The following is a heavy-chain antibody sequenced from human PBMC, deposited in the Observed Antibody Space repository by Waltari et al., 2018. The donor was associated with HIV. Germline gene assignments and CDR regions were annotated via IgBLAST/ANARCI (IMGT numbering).Heavy chain of an antibody. V-gene: IGHV3-23*01. CDR2: ISGSGDSR. Sequence: EVKLLESGGGLVQPGGSLRLSCEDSGFSFSSYALSWVREAPGKGLEWVSGISGSGDSRYYANSVKGRFSISRDNSKNTLSLQMNSLRAEDTAVYYCARLMGTSFGMVIYYSYGMDVWGQGTTVTVSS. CDR1: GFSFSSYA. CDR3: ARLMGTSFGMVIYYSYGMDV. J-gene: IGHJ6*02. D-gene: IGHD3-3*01.